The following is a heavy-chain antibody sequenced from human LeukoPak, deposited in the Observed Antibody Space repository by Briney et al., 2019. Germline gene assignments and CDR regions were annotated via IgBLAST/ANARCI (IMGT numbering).Heavy chain of an antibody. V-gene: IGHV4-59*01. J-gene: IGHJ3*02. CDR2: IYYSGST. Sequence: PSETLSLTCAVYGGSFSGYYWSWIRQPPGKGLEWIGYIYYSGSTNYNPSLKSRVTISVDTSKNQFSLKLSSVTAADTAVYYCARDQVGADDAFDIWGQGTMVTVSS. CDR3: ARDQVGADDAFDI. CDR1: GGSFSGYY. D-gene: IGHD1-26*01.